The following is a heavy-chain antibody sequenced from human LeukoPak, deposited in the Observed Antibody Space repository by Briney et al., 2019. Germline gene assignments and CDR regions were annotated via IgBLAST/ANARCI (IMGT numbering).Heavy chain of an antibody. D-gene: IGHD2-2*01. CDR3: ARDPQRDQLTTERYFDY. CDR1: GYTFTGYY. CDR2: INPNSGGT. J-gene: IGHJ4*02. Sequence: ASVKVSCKASGYTFTGYYMHWVRQAPGQGLEWMGRINPNSGGTNYAQKFQGRVTMTRDTSISTAYTELSRLRSDDTAVYYCARDPQRDQLTTERYFDYWGQGTLVTVSS. V-gene: IGHV1-2*06.